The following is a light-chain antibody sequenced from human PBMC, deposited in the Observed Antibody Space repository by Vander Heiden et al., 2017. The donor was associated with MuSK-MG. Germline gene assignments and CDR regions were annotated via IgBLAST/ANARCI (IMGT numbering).Light chain of an antibody. V-gene: IGKV1-33*01. J-gene: IGKJ5*01. CDR2: DAS. CDR3: QQYDSLPIA. Sequence: DIQMTQSPSSLSASVGDRVTITCQASQDIRKYLNWYQQKAGKAPQLLIYDASNLDTGVPSRFSGGGFETNFTFTISGLQPDAFATYYCQQYDSLPIAFGQGTRLEMK. CDR1: QDIRKY.